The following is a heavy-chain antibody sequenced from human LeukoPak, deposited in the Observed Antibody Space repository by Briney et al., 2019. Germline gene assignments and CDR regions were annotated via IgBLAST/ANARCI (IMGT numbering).Heavy chain of an antibody. Sequence: GASVKVSCKASGGTFSTYSISWVRQAPEQGLEWMGGIIPLFGTADYAQMFQDRVTITADESTTTAYMELTSLISEDTAVYYCARAGYSGNFRGGQYYYMDVWGKGTTVTVSS. CDR2: IIPLFGTA. V-gene: IGHV1-69*13. D-gene: IGHD1-26*01. CDR3: ARAGYSGNFRGGQYYYMDV. J-gene: IGHJ6*03. CDR1: GGTFSTYS.